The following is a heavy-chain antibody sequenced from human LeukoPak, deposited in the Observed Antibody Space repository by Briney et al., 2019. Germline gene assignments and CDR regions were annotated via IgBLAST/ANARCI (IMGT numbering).Heavy chain of an antibody. Sequence: SETLSLTCTVSGVSISSSSYYWGWIRQPPGKGPEWIGSIYYSGSTNYNPSLKSRVTISVDTSKNQFSLKLSSVTAADTAVYYCASRYYYGSGHRDAFDIWGQGTMVTVSS. CDR2: IYYSGST. V-gene: IGHV4-39*07. J-gene: IGHJ3*02. CDR3: ASRYYYGSGHRDAFDI. D-gene: IGHD3-10*01. CDR1: GVSISSSSYY.